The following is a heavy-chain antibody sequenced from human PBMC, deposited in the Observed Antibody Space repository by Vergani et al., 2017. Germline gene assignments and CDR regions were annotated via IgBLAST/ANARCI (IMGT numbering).Heavy chain of an antibody. CDR2: IRSKANSYAT. Sequence: EVQLVESGGGLVQPGGSLKLSCAASGFTFSGSAMPWVRQASGKGLEWVGRIRSKANSYATAYAASVKGRFSISRDDSKNTAYLQMNSLKTEDTAVYYCTRLPSGREDDWGQGTLVTVSS. CDR3: TRLPSGREDD. D-gene: IGHD3-10*01. CDR1: GFTFSGSA. V-gene: IGHV3-73*01. J-gene: IGHJ4*02.